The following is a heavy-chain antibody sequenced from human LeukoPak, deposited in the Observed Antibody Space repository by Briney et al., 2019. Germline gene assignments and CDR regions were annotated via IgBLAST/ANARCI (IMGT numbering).Heavy chain of an antibody. CDR2: IHTSGIT. V-gene: IGHV4-4*07. Sequence: SETLSLTCTVSGGSISSHYWSWLRQPAGRGLEYIGRIHTSGITNYNPSLKSRVTMSGDTSKYQFYLNLRSVTAADTAVYYCARDLGSNYVYFDYWGQGSLVTVSS. CDR3: ARDLGSNYVYFDY. CDR1: GGSISSHY. D-gene: IGHD1-26*01. J-gene: IGHJ4*02.